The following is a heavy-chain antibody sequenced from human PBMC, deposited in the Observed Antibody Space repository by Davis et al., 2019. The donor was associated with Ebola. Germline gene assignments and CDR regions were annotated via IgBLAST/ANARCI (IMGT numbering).Heavy chain of an antibody. CDR3: ARDRWNGDYLFDY. Sequence: GGSLRLSCAASGFTFSSYSMNWVRQAPGKGLEWVSSISSSSSYIYYADSVKGRFTISRDNAKNSLHLQMNSLRAEDTAVYYCARDRWNGDYLFDYWGQGTLVTVSS. D-gene: IGHD4-17*01. V-gene: IGHV3-21*01. J-gene: IGHJ4*02. CDR1: GFTFSSYS. CDR2: ISSSSSYI.